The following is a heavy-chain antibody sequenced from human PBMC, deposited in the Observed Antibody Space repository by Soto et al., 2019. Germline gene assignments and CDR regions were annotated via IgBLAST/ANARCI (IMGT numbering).Heavy chain of an antibody. V-gene: IGHV3-33*01. CDR1: GFTFSTYG. CDR2: VWYHGSDK. J-gene: IGHJ3*02. D-gene: IGHD2-15*01. Sequence: LGLSCAASGFTFSTYGMHWVRQAPGKGLEWVALVWYHGSDKYSSDSVKGRFTISRDNSKNTLYLQMDSLRAEDTAVYYCARLYCSASSCYSVGGFDIWGQGTMVKVSS. CDR3: ARLYCSASSCYSVGGFDI.